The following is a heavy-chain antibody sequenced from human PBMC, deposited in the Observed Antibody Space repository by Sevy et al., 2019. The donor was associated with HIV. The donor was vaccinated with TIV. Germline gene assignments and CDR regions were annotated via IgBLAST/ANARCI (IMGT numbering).Heavy chain of an antibody. V-gene: IGHV3-48*03. J-gene: IGHJ4*02. CDR2: ISRSGSTI. D-gene: IGHD3-22*01. CDR3: ARGLGYNDNINYSLFDY. Sequence: GGSLRLSCAASGFTFSDYEMTWVRQAPGKGLEWISFISRSGSTIYYANSVKGRFTISRDNAKNSLYLQMNSLRAEDTAVYYCARGLGYNDNINYSLFDYWGQGTLVTVSS. CDR1: GFTFSDYE.